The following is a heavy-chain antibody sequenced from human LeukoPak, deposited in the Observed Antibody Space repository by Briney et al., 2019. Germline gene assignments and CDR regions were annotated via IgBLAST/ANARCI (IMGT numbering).Heavy chain of an antibody. Sequence: GGSLRLSCAASGFTFSSYSMNWVRQAPGKGLEWVSYITSSSSIIYYSDSVKGRFTISRDNSKNTLYLQMNSLRAEDTAVYNCAKDRRRDDVLTGSFSDWGQGTLVTVSS. J-gene: IGHJ4*02. D-gene: IGHD3-9*01. CDR2: ITSSSSII. V-gene: IGHV3-48*01. CDR1: GFTFSSYS. CDR3: AKDRRRDDVLTGSFSD.